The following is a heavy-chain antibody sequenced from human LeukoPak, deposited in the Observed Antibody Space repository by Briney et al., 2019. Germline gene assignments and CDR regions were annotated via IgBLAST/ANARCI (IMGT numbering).Heavy chain of an antibody. V-gene: IGHV3-33*06. D-gene: IGHD3-10*01. CDR3: AKGGGHYYYYMDV. CDR2: IWYDGSDK. CDR1: GFTVSSYG. Sequence: PGGSLRLSCAASGFTVSSYGMHWVRQAPGQGLEWVAVIWYDGSDKYYADSVKGRFTISRDNSKNTLYLQMNSLRAEDTAVYYCAKGGGHYYYYMDVWGKGTTVTVSS. J-gene: IGHJ6*03.